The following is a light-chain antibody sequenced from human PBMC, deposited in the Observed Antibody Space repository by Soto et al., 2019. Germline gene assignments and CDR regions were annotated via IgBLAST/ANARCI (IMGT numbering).Light chain of an antibody. V-gene: IGKV4-1*01. CDR3: QQYYSTHWT. J-gene: IGKJ1*01. Sequence: DIVMTQSPDSLAVSLGERATINCKSSQSVYYSSNNKNFLAWYQQKPGQPPKLLIYWASIRESGVPDRFSGSGSGTDFTLTISSLRPEDVAVYYCQQYYSTHWTFGQGTKVEIK. CDR1: QSVYYSSNNKNF. CDR2: WAS.